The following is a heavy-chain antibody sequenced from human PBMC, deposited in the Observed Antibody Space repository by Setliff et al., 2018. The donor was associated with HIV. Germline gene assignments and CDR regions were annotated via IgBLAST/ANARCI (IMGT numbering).Heavy chain of an antibody. D-gene: IGHD6-13*01. V-gene: IGHV3-43*01. J-gene: IGHJ6*02. CDR3: AKEHWGSNWSGLGV. CDR2: INNDGHHT. CDR1: GFTFHDFS. Sequence: PGGSLRLSCAASGFTFHDFSMHWVRQAPGKSLEWVSLINNDGHHTLYADSVRGRFTISRDNRKDSLYLQMNSLSTEDTALYYCAKEHWGSNWSGLGVWGQGTTVTVSS.